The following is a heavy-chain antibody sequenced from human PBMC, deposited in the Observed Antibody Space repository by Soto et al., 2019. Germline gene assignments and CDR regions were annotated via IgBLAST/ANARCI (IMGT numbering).Heavy chain of an antibody. CDR1: GFTVSSNY. Sequence: EVQLVETGGGLIQHGGSLRLSCAASGFTVSSNYMSWVRQAPGKGLEWVSVIYSGGSTYYADSVKGRFTISRDNSKNTRYLQMNSLRAEDTAVYYCARGRYYYDSRGLSYWGQGTVVTVSS. CDR2: IYSGGST. D-gene: IGHD3-22*01. CDR3: ARGRYYYDSRGLSY. V-gene: IGHV3-53*02. J-gene: IGHJ4*02.